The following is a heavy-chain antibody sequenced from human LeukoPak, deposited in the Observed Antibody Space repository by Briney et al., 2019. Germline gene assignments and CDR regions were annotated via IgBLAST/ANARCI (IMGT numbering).Heavy chain of an antibody. J-gene: IGHJ4*02. D-gene: IGHD2-15*01. CDR2: IYYTGST. Sequence: SETLSLTCTVSGGSISSYYWSWIRQPPGKGLEWIGYIYYTGSTNYNPSLKSRVTISVDTSKNQFSLKLSSVTAADTAVYYCARVVVAAVFADYWGQGTLVTVSS. CDR1: GGSISSYY. V-gene: IGHV4-59*01. CDR3: ARVVVAAVFADY.